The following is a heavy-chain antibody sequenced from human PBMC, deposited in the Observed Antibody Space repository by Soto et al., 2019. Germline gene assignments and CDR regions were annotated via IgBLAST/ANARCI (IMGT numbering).Heavy chain of an antibody. CDR2: IDPSDSYT. J-gene: IGHJ3*02. V-gene: IGHV5-10-1*01. D-gene: IGHD2-15*01. CDR1: WYSFTSYL. CDR3: ARQGQGSTEAFDI. Sequence: GESLKSSCKGSWYSFTSYLISWVRQMPGKGLEWVVRIDPSDSYTNYSPSFQGHVTISADKYITTAYLQWSSLKSSDTAMYYCARQGQGSTEAFDIWGQGTTVTVSS.